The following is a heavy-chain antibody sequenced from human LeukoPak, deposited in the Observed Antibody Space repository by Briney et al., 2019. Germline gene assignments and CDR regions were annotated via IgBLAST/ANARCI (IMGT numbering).Heavy chain of an antibody. J-gene: IGHJ3*02. D-gene: IGHD6-6*01. CDR2: IIPIFGTA. CDR3: ARYSSSSGLGAFDI. V-gene: IGHV1-69*05. Sequence: ASVKVSCKASGYTFTGYYMHWVRQAPGQGLEWMGGIIPIFGTANYAQKFQGRVTITTDESTSTAYMELSSLRSEDTAVYYCARYSSSSGLGAFDIWGQGTMVTVSS. CDR1: GYTFTGYY.